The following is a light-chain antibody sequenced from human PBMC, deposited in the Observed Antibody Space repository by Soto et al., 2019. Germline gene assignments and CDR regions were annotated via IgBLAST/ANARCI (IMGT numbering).Light chain of an antibody. CDR2: DAS. Sequence: IQITQSPSSLSASVGDRVSITCRASQSITNRLAWYQQTPGKAPKVLIYDASNSESGVPSRLSGSGFGTQFIITISSLQPDDFATYWCQHYGGMWTFGQGTKVDIK. CDR3: QHYGGMWT. J-gene: IGKJ1*01. V-gene: IGKV1-5*01. CDR1: QSITNR.